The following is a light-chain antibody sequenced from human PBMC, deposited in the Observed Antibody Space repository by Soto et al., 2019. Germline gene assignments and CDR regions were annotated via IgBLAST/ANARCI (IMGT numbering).Light chain of an antibody. J-gene: IGKJ4*01. V-gene: IGKV3-20*01. Sequence: EIVLTQSPGTLSLSPGKRPTLSCRARQSVSSSYLAWYQQKPGQAPRLLIYGASSRATGIPDRFSGSGSGTDFTLTISRLEPEDFAMYYCQQYGSSPLTFGGGTKVEIK. CDR2: GAS. CDR1: QSVSSSY. CDR3: QQYGSSPLT.